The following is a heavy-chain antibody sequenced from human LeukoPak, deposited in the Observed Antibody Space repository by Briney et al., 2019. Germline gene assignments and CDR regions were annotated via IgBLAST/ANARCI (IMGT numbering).Heavy chain of an antibody. Sequence: SETLSLTCAVYGGSFSNYYWSWIRQSPGKGLEWIGEINHSGSTYYNPSLKSRVTMSVDTSKNQFSLNLSSVTAADTAVYYCARDSGTTGEVKFDPWGQGSLVTVSS. CDR1: GGSFSNYY. CDR3: ARDSGTTGEVKFDP. V-gene: IGHV4-34*01. D-gene: IGHD3-10*01. CDR2: INHSGST. J-gene: IGHJ5*02.